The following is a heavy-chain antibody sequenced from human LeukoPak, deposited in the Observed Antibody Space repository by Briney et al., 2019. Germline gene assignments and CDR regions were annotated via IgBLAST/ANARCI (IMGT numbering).Heavy chain of an antibody. V-gene: IGHV4-61*02. CDR3: ARVKIMGTPYFDY. Sequence: SETLSLTCTVSGDSISSGNFYWSWIRQPAGKGLEWIGRIYTSGTTNYNPSLKSRVTISVDTSKTQFSLNLSSVTAADTAVYYCARVKIMGTPYFDYWGQGTLVTVSS. J-gene: IGHJ4*02. CDR1: GDSISSGNFY. CDR2: IYTSGTT. D-gene: IGHD4-23*01.